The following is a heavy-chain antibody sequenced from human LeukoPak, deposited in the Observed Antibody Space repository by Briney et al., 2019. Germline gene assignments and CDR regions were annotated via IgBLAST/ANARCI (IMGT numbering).Heavy chain of an antibody. CDR3: ATLTEVPNRGWEYYYGMDV. V-gene: IGHV4-34*01. CDR2: INHSGST. CDR1: GGSISSYY. J-gene: IGHJ6*02. Sequence: SETLSLTCTVSGGSISSYYWSWIRQPPGKGLEWIGEINHSGSTNYNPSLKSRVTISVDTSKNQFSLKLSSVTAADTAVYYCATLTEVPNRGWEYYYGMDVWGQGTTVTVSS. D-gene: IGHD1-26*01.